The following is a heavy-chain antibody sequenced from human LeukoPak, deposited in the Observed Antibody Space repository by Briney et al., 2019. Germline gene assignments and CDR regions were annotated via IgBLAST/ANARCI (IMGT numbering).Heavy chain of an antibody. V-gene: IGHV1-2*02. J-gene: IGHJ4*02. CDR2: INPNSGGT. Sequence: ASVKVSCKASGYTFTGYYMHWVRQAPGQGLEWMGWINPNSGGTNYAQKFQGRVTMTRDTSISTAYMELSRLRSHDTAVYYCARVDFDWYYFDYWGQGTLVTVSS. CDR1: GYTFTGYY. D-gene: IGHD3-9*01. CDR3: ARVDFDWYYFDY.